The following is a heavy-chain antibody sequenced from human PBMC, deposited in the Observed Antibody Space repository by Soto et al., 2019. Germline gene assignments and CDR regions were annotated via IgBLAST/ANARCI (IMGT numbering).Heavy chain of an antibody. CDR1: GFTFDDYA. CDR2: ISWNSGSI. CDR3: AKDATTSYYYYYYMEV. Sequence: GGSLRLSCAASGFTFDDYAMHWVRQAPGKGLEWVSGISWNSGSIGYADSVKGRFTISRDNAKNSLYLQMNSLRAEDTALYYCAKDATTSYYYYYYMEVWGKGTTVTVSS. J-gene: IGHJ6*03. D-gene: IGHD1-7*01. V-gene: IGHV3-9*01.